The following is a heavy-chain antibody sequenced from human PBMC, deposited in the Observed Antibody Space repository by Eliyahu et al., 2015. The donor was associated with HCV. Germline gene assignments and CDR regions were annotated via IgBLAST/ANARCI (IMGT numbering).Heavy chain of an antibody. V-gene: IGHV4-39*01. J-gene: IGHJ5*02. CDR1: GGSISSSSYY. CDR2: XYYSGST. D-gene: IGHD1-26*01. Sequence: QLQLQESGPGLVNPSETLSLTCTVXGGSISSSSYYWGWIRQPPGKGLEWIGTXYYSGSTYYNPSLKSRVTISVDTPKNQFSLKLTSVTAADTAVYYCARLRLGGTYTTEFLWFDPWGQGALVTVSS. CDR3: ARLRLGGTYTTEFLWFDP.